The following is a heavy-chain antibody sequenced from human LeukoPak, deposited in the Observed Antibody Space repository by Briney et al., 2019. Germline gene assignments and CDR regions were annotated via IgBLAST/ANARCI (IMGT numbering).Heavy chain of an antibody. V-gene: IGHV3-21*01. CDR1: GFTFSSYS. J-gene: IGHJ3*02. CDR3: ARVPSSRAFDI. CDR2: ISSSSSYI. D-gene: IGHD6-13*01. Sequence: GGSLRLSCAASGFTFSSYSMNWVRQAPGKGLEWVSSISSSSSYIYYADSVKGRFTISRDNAKNSLYLQMNSLRAEDTAVYYCARVPSSRAFDIWGQGTMVTVSS.